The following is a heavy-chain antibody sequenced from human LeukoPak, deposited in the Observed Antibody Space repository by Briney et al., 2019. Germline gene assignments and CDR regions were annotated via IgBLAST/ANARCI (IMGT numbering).Heavy chain of an antibody. D-gene: IGHD6-6*01. CDR1: GYTFTGYY. CDR3: ARVLSRAARPNYFDY. J-gene: IGHJ4*02. V-gene: IGHV1-2*06. CDR2: INPNSGGT. Sequence: ASVKVSCKASGYTFTGYYMHWVRQAPGQGLEWMGRINPNSGGTNYAQKLQGRVTMTTDTSTSTAYMELRSLRSDDTAVYYCARVLSRAARPNYFDYWGQGTLVTVSS.